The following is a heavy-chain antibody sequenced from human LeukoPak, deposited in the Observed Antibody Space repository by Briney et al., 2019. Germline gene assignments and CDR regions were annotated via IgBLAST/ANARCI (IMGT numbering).Heavy chain of an antibody. D-gene: IGHD7-27*01. CDR2: VSGSGST. CDR1: GFTFSLYA. CDR3: ARDPWGYWYFDL. V-gene: IGHV3-23*01. Sequence: PGGSLRLSCAASGFTFSLYAMSWVRQAPGKGLEWVSAVSGSGSTYYADSVKGRFTISRNNSKSTLYLQMNSLRAEDTAVYYCARDPWGYWYFDLWGRGTLVTVPS. J-gene: IGHJ2*01.